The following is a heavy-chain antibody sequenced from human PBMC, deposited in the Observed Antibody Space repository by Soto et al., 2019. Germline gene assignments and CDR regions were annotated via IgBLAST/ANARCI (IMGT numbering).Heavy chain of an antibody. J-gene: IGHJ4*02. Sequence: QVQLQQWGAGLLKPSETLSLTCAVYGGSFSGYYWSWIRQPPGKGLVWIGEINHSGSTNYNPSLKSRVTISVDTSKSQFSLRLSSVTAADTAVYYCARGGVTGTTRYFDYWGQGTLVTVSS. CDR2: INHSGST. CDR3: ARGGVTGTTRYFDY. CDR1: GGSFSGYY. D-gene: IGHD1-7*01. V-gene: IGHV4-34*01.